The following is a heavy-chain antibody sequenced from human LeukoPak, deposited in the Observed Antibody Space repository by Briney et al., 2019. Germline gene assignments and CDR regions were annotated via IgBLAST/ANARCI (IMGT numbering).Heavy chain of an antibody. J-gene: IGHJ4*02. Sequence: PSETLSLTCAVSGVSISSGGYSWSWIRQPPGKGLEWIGYIYHSGSTYYNPSLKSRVTISVDRSKNQFSLKLSSVTAADTAVYYCARGPPSILWWSLYFDYWGQGTLVTVSS. CDR1: GVSISSGGYS. CDR3: ARGPPSILWWSLYFDY. D-gene: IGHD2-21*01. CDR2: IYHSGST. V-gene: IGHV4-30-2*01.